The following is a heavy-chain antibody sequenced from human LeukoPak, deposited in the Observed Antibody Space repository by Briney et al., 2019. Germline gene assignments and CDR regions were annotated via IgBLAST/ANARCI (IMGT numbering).Heavy chain of an antibody. CDR2: IYYSGGT. J-gene: IGHJ3*02. Sequence: SETLSLTCTTSRGSLSSYYWSWIRQSPGKGPEWIGYIYYSGGTNYNPSLESRVPISVDRSTNQFSLKVRSVTAADTAVYYCARRRFSYGDNDAFDIWGQGTMVTVSS. CDR1: RGSLSSYY. V-gene: IGHV4-59*08. CDR3: ARRRFSYGDNDAFDI. D-gene: IGHD5-18*01.